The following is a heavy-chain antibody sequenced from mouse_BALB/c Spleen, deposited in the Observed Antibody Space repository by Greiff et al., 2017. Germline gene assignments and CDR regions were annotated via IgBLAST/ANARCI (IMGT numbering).Heavy chain of an antibody. J-gene: IGHJ4*01. CDR1: GYTFTSYW. Sequence: VQLQQSGAELAKPGASVKMSCKASGYTFTSYWMHWVKQRPGQGLEWIGYINPSTGYTEYNQKFKDKATLTADKSSSTAYMQLSSLTSEDSAVYYCARAAITTYYYYAMDYWGQGTSVTVSS. D-gene: IGHD1-2*01. CDR2: INPSTGYT. CDR3: ARAAITTYYYYAMDY. V-gene: IGHV1-7*01.